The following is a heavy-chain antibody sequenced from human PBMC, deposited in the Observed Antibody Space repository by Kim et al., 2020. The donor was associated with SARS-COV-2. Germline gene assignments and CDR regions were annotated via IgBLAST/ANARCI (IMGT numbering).Heavy chain of an antibody. J-gene: IGHJ6*02. Sequence: GGSLRLSCAASGFGFSTNAMGWVRQAPGKGLERVSSISGTGTDLYYADSVRGRFTISRDIGKSTLYLQMNSLRAEDTALYYCAKDIWDYSGMDVWGQGTT. CDR1: GFGFSTNA. V-gene: IGHV3-23*01. D-gene: IGHD3-10*01. CDR2: ISGTGTDL. CDR3: AKDIWDYSGMDV.